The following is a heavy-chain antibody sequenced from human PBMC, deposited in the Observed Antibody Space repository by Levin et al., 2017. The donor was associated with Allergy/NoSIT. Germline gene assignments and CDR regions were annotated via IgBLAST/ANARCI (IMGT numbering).Heavy chain of an antibody. CDR3: AKDRMGAPPWLS. CDR2: ISGSGGST. CDR1: GFTFSSYA. J-gene: IGHJ4*02. D-gene: IGHD1-26*01. Sequence: LSLTCAASGFTFSSYAMSWVRQAPGKGLEWVSAISGSGGSTYYADSVKGRFTISRDNSKNTLYLQMNSLRAEDTAVYYCAKDRMGAPPWLSWGQGTLVTVSS. V-gene: IGHV3-23*01.